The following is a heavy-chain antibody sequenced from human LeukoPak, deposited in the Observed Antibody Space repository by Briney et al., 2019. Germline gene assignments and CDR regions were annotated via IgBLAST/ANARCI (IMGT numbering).Heavy chain of an antibody. Sequence: GGSLRLSCAASGFTFSSYSMNWVRQAPGKGLEWVSSISSSSSYIYYADSVKGRFTISRDNAKNSLYLQMNSLRAEDTAVYCARSGGSGSYYGAYWGQGTLVTVSS. CDR1: GFTFSSYS. V-gene: IGHV3-21*01. CDR3: ARSGGSGSYYGAY. J-gene: IGHJ4*02. CDR2: ISSSSSYI. D-gene: IGHD1-26*01.